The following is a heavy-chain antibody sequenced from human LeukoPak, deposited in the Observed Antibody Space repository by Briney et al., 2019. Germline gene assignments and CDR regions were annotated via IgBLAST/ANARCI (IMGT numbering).Heavy chain of an antibody. CDR3: ARGHAPTTTYYYYYYYYMDV. CDR2: IYYSGST. V-gene: IGHV4-39*07. D-gene: IGHD1-1*01. CDR1: GGSISSSSYY. Sequence: SETLSLTCTVSGGSISSSSYYWGWIRQPPGKGLEWIGSIYYSGSTYYNPSLKSRVTISVDTSKNQFSLKLSSVTAADTAVYYCARGHAPTTTYYYYYYYYMDVWGKGTTVTVSS. J-gene: IGHJ6*03.